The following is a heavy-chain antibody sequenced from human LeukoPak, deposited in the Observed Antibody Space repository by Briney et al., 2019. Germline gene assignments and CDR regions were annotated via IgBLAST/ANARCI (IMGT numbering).Heavy chain of an antibody. V-gene: IGHV1-24*01. J-gene: IGHJ4*02. CDR1: GYTLTELS. Sequence: GASVKVSCKVSGYTLTELSMHWVRQAPGKGLEWMGGFDPEDGETIYAQKFQGRVTMTEDTSTDTAYMELSSLRSEDTAVYYCATAGLGSGAFPFDYWGQGTLVTVSS. CDR3: ATAGLGSGAFPFDY. CDR2: FDPEDGET. D-gene: IGHD3-16*01.